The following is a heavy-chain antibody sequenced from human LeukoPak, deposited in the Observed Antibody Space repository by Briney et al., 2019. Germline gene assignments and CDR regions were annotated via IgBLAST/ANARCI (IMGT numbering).Heavy chain of an antibody. Sequence: GESLRLSCAVSGFTLADYGMSWVRQAPGKGLEWVSGINCTGGTTGYADSVKGRFTISRDNAKNSLHLQMNSLRAEDMALYDCARNISSGWYFDYWGQGTLVTVSS. V-gene: IGHV3-20*01. J-gene: IGHJ4*02. CDR2: INCTGGTT. CDR1: GFTLADYG. CDR3: ARNISSGWYFDY. D-gene: IGHD6-19*01.